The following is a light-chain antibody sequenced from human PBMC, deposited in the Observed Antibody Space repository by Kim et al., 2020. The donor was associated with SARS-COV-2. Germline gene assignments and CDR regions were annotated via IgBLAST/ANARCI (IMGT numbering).Light chain of an antibody. CDR3: QQYKKWPPHT. J-gene: IGKJ2*01. V-gene: IGKV3-15*01. CDR2: GAS. CDR1: QSVSSS. Sequence: EIVMTQSPATLSVSPGERATLSCRASQSVSSSLAWYQQRPGQAPRLLIYGASTMATGIPARFSGSGSGTEFTLTISSLQSEDFALYYCQQYKKWPPHTFGQGTKLEI.